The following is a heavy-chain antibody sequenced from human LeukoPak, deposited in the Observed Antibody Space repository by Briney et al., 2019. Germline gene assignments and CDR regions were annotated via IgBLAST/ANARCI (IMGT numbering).Heavy chain of an antibody. V-gene: IGHV4-31*03. Sequence: SQTLSLTCTVSGGSISSGGYYWSWIRQHPGKGLEWIGYIYYSGSTYYNPSLKSRVTISVDTSKNQFSLKLSSVTAADTAVYYCARGLGYCISPRCSEGNWFDPWGQGTLVT. D-gene: IGHD2-2*01. J-gene: IGHJ5*02. CDR1: GGSISSGGYY. CDR2: IYYSGST. CDR3: ARGLGYCISPRCSEGNWFDP.